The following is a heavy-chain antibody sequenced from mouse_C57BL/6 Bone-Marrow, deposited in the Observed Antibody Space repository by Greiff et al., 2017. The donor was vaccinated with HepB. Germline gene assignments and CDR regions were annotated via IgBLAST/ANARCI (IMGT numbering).Heavy chain of an antibody. CDR1: GFTFSSYG. CDR2: ISSGGSYT. J-gene: IGHJ1*03. D-gene: IGHD1-1*01. V-gene: IGHV5-6*01. CDR3: ARHAYYYGSSYWYFDV. Sequence: EVKLMESGGDLVKPGGSLKLSCAASGFTFSSYGMSWVRQTPDKRLEWVATISSGGSYTYYPDSVKGRFTISRDNAKNTLYLQMSSLKSEDTAMYYCARHAYYYGSSYWYFDVWGTGTTVTVSS.